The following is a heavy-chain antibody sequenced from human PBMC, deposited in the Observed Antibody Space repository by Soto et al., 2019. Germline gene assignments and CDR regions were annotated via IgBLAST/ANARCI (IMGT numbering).Heavy chain of an antibody. J-gene: IGHJ5*02. D-gene: IGHD3-16*01. CDR3: TSDAISTVGGADNCFDP. CDR1: GFTVNNYA. V-gene: IGHV3-23*01. Sequence: RRLSCAASGFTVNNYAMSWVRQARGKGLEWVSAISGNGISTYYADSVRDRLTIARDNSENTQIMQMNRLRTDDTAVSDWTSDAISTVGGADNCFDPWGQGTLVTVSS. CDR2: ISGNGIST.